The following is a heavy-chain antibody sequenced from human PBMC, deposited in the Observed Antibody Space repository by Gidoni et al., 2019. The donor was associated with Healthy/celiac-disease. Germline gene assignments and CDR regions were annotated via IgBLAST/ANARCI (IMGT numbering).Heavy chain of an antibody. D-gene: IGHD3-10*01. J-gene: IGHJ4*02. CDR1: GGSFSGYY. V-gene: IGHV4-34*01. Sequence: QVQLQQWGAGLLKPSETLSLTCAVYGGSFSGYYWSWIRQPPGKGLEWIGEINHSGSTNYNPSLKSRVTISVDTSKNQFSLKLSSVTAADTAVYYCARVVGSGSYYNNDYWGQGTLVTVSS. CDR3: ARVVGSGSYYNNDY. CDR2: INHSGST.